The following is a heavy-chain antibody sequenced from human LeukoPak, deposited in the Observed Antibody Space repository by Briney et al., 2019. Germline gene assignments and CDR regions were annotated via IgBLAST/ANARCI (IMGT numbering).Heavy chain of an antibody. CDR1: GGSFSGYY. D-gene: IGHD3-3*01. CDR3: AGSLVGFWSGYPDLDDAFDI. CDR2: INDSGST. J-gene: IGHJ3*02. V-gene: IGHV4-34*01. Sequence: KASETLSLTCGVYGGSFSGYYWSWIRQPPGKGLEWIGEINDSGSTNYNPSLKSRVTMSVDTSKNQFSLKLSSVTAADTAVYYCAGSLVGFWSGYPDLDDAFDIWGQGTMVTVSS.